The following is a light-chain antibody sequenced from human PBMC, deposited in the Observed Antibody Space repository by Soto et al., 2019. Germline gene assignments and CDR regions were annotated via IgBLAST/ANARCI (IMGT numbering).Light chain of an antibody. V-gene: IGKV3-20*01. CDR1: QSVSSSS. CDR2: GAS. CDR3: QQYTGPPTT. Sequence: EIVLTQSPGTLSLSRGERATLSCRASQSVSSSSLSWCQQRPGQAPRLLIYGASTRAAGIPDRFSGSGSGTDFTLTITRLEPEDSAVYFCQQYTGPPTTFGQGTRLEIK. J-gene: IGKJ5*01.